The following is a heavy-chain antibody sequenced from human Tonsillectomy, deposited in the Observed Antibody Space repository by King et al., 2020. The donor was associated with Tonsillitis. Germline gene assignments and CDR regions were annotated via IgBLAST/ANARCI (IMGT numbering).Heavy chain of an antibody. CDR1: GFTFSSYA. CDR3: ASSYGFGGGLDP. J-gene: IGHJ5*02. V-gene: IGHV3-23*04. Sequence: VQLVESGGGLVQPGGSLRLSCAASGFTFSSYAMNWVRQAPGKGLEWVSAISGSGGSTYYADSVKGRFTISRDNSKNTLYLQMNSLRAEDTAVYYCASSYGFGGGLDPWGQGTLVTVSS. D-gene: IGHD3-16*01. CDR2: ISGSGGST.